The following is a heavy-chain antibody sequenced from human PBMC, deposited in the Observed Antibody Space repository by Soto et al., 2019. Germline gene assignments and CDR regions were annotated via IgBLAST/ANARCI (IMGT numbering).Heavy chain of an antibody. D-gene: IGHD2-2*01. CDR3: ARTRYCSSTTCYAPYYYYYYMDV. J-gene: IGHJ6*03. Sequence: QVQLQQWGAGLLKPSETLSLTCAVYGGSFSGYYWSWIRQPPGKGLEWIGEINHSGSTNYNPSLKGRVTISVDTSKNQFSLKLSSVTATDAAVYYCARTRYCSSTTCYAPYYYYYYMDVWREETTVVFSS. V-gene: IGHV4-34*01. CDR1: GGSFSGYY. CDR2: INHSGST.